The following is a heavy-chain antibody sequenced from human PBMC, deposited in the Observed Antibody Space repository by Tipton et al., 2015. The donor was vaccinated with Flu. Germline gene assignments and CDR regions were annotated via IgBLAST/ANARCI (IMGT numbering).Heavy chain of an antibody. CDR3: AREFGAARYFDS. J-gene: IGHJ4*02. D-gene: IGHD6-6*01. CDR1: GGSISSYY. V-gene: IGHV4-4*07. Sequence: TLSLTCNVSGGSISSYYWSWIRQPAGKGLEWIGRISTSGSTNYNPSLKSRVTMSLDTSKNQFSLNLSFVTAADTAVYFCAREFGAARYFDSWGQGTLVTVSS. CDR2: ISTSGST.